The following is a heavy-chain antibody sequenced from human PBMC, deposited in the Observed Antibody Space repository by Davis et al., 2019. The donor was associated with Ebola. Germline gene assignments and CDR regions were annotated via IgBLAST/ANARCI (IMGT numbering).Heavy chain of an antibody. Sequence: ASVKVSCKASGYTFTGYYMHWVRQAPGQGLEWMGWINPNSGGTNYAQKFQGRVTMTRDTSISTAYMELSSLRSEDTAVYYCARVRVVPAAIHYWYFDLWGRGTLVTVSS. D-gene: IGHD2-2*01. CDR1: GYTFTGYY. J-gene: IGHJ2*01. V-gene: IGHV1-2*02. CDR3: ARVRVVPAAIHYWYFDL. CDR2: INPNSGGT.